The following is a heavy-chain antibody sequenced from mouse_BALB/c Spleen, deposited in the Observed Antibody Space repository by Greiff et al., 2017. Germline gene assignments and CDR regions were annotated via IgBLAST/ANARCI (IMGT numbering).Heavy chain of an antibody. Sequence: EVKLQESGGGLVKPGGSLKLSCAASGFAFSSYDMSWVRQTPEKRLEWVAYISSGGGSTYYPDTVKGRFTISRDNAKNTLYLQMSSLKSEDTAMYYCARHRGPYYYAMDYWGQGTSVTVSS. D-gene: IGHD3-3*01. J-gene: IGHJ4*01. CDR3: ARHRGPYYYAMDY. CDR1: GFAFSSYD. V-gene: IGHV5-12-1*01. CDR2: ISSGGGST.